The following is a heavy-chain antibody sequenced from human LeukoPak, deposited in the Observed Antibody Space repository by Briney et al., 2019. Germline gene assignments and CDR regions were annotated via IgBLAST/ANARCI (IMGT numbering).Heavy chain of an antibody. CDR1: GFTFSGYA. V-gene: IGHV3-23*01. J-gene: IGHJ5*02. D-gene: IGHD4-11*01. CDR2: ISSGGGST. CDR3: VKDRTGNYVAWFDP. Sequence: GGSLRLSCAASGFTFSGYAMSWARQAPGKGLEWVSSISSGGGSTYYADSVKGRFTISRDNSKNTLYLQMNSLRAEDAAVYYCVKDRTGNYVAWFDPWGQGTLVTVSS.